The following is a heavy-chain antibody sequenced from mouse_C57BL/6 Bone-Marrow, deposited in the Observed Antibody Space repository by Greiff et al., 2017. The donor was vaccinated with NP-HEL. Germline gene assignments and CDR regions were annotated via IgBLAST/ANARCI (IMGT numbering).Heavy chain of an antibody. V-gene: IGHV1-64*01. D-gene: IGHD1-1*01. Sequence: QVQLQQPGAELVKPGASVKSSCKASGYTFTSYWMHWVKQRPGQGLEWIGMIHPNSGSTNYNEKFKSKATLTVDKSSSTAYMQLSSLTSEDSAVYYCARSGYYGSRPDYWGQGTTLTVSS. J-gene: IGHJ2*01. CDR3: ARSGYYGSRPDY. CDR2: IHPNSGST. CDR1: GYTFTSYW.